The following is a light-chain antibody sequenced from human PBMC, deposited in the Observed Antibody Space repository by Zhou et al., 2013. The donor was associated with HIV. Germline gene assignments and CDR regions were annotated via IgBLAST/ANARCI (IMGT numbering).Light chain of an antibody. Sequence: EIVLTQSPAVLSLSPGERATLSCTTSQTISSSYLAWYQQRPGQAPRLLIYRASDRATGIPDRFSGSGSGTDFSLTITRLEPEDFAVYYCQQYGRSLYTFGQGTKLEIK. CDR1: QTISSSY. J-gene: IGKJ2*01. CDR3: QQYGRSLYT. CDR2: RAS. V-gene: IGKV3-20*01.